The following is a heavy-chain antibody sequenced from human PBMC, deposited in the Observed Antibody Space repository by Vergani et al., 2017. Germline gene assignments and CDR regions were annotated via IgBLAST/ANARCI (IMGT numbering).Heavy chain of an antibody. CDR1: GFTFSSYS. CDR3: ARDPRTPEGDY. Sequence: EVQLVESGGGLVKPGGCLRLSCAASGFTFSSYSMNWVRQAPGKGLEWVSSISSSSSYIYYADPVKGRFTISRDNAKNSLYLQMNSLRAEDTAVYYCARDPRTPEGDYWGQGTLVTVSS. J-gene: IGHJ4*02. CDR2: ISSSSSYI. D-gene: IGHD1-14*01. V-gene: IGHV3-21*01.